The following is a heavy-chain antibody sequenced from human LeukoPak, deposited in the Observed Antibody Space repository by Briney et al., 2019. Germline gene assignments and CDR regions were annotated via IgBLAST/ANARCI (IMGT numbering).Heavy chain of an antibody. J-gene: IGHJ5*02. D-gene: IGHD3-3*01. CDR3: ARRPAYDFWSGYTQGNWFDP. V-gene: IGHV5-51*01. CDR1: GYSFTSYW. Sequence: GESPKISCKGSGYSFTSYWIGWVRQMPGKGLEWMGIIYPGDSDTRYSPSFQGQVTISADKSISTAYLQWSSLKASDTAMYYCARRPAYDFWSGYTQGNWFDPWGQGTLVTVSS. CDR2: IYPGDSDT.